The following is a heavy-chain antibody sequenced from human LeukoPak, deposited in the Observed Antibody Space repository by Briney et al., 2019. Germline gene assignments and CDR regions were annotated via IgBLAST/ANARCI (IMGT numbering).Heavy chain of an antibody. CDR2: ISSSGGTI. CDR3: ARVHYNTAMVDIDY. Sequence: GGSLRLSCAASGFTFSSYAMSWVRQAPGKGLEWISYISSSGGTIYYADSVKGRFTISRDNGKNSLYLQMNSLRTEDTAVYYCARVHYNTAMVDIDYWGQGTLVTVSS. CDR1: GFTFSSYA. V-gene: IGHV3-48*03. J-gene: IGHJ4*02. D-gene: IGHD5-18*01.